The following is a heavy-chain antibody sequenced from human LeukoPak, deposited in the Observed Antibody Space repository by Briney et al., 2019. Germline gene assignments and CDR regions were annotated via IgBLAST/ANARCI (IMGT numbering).Heavy chain of an antibody. D-gene: IGHD6-13*01. CDR1: GDSVSSNSAA. V-gene: IGHV6-1*01. CDR2: TYYRSKWYN. J-gene: IGHJ4*02. Sequence: SQTLSLTCVISGDSVSSNSAAWNWIRQSPSRGLEWLGRTYYRSKWYNDYALSVKSRININPDTSKNQFSLQLNSVTPEDTAVYYCARDLGGSNWLYVDYRGQGTLVTVSS. CDR3: ARDLGGSNWLYVDY.